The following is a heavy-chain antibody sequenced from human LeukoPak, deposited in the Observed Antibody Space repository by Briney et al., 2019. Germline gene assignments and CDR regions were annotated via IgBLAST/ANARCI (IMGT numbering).Heavy chain of an antibody. D-gene: IGHD3-22*01. J-gene: IGHJ4*02. CDR1: GFTFSSYA. CDR3: ARVSYDSSGYYPDY. Sequence: GGSLRLSCAASGFTFSSYAMSWVRQAPGKGLEWVSSISSSSSYIYYADSVKGRFTISRDNAKNSLYLQMNSLRAEDTAVYYCARVSYDSSGYYPDYWGQGTLVTVSS. CDR2: ISSSSSYI. V-gene: IGHV3-21*01.